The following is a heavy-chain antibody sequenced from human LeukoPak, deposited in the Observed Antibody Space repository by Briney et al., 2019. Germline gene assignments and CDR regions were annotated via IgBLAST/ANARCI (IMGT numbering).Heavy chain of an antibody. V-gene: IGHV4-59*08. D-gene: IGHD6-13*01. CDR1: GGSISSYY. Sequence: SETLSLTCTVSGGSISSYYWSWIRQPPGNGLEWIGYIYYSGSTNYNPSLKSRVTISVDTSKNQFSLKLSSVTAADTAVYYCARQSTEQLTFDYWGQGTLVTVSS. CDR3: ARQSTEQLTFDY. CDR2: IYYSGST. J-gene: IGHJ4*02.